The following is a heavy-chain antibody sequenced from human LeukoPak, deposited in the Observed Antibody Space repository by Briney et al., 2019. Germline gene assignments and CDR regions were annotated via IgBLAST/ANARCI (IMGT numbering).Heavy chain of an antibody. Sequence: PSETLSLTCTVSGGSVSSGSYYWSWIRQPPGKGLEWIGYIYYSGSTNYNPSLKSRVTISVNTSKNQFSLKLSSVTAADTAVYYCARGESNSSLAGIWYAMDVWGQGTTVTVSS. V-gene: IGHV4-61*01. D-gene: IGHD4-23*01. J-gene: IGHJ6*02. CDR1: GGSVSSGSYY. CDR2: IYYSGST. CDR3: ARGESNSSLAGIWYAMDV.